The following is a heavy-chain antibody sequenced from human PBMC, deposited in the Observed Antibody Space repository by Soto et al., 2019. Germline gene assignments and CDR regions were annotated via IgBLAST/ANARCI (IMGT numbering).Heavy chain of an antibody. CDR1: GYSVPSYY. Sequence: SAQFSWPTSGYSVPSYYMHWVRQDLGQGLEWMGIINPSGGSTSYAQKFQGRVTMTRDTSTSTVYMELSSLRSEDTAVYYRARDIAAAGNWLFDPRGQGTLVTVSS. D-gene: IGHD6-13*01. CDR2: INPSGGST. J-gene: IGHJ5*02. CDR3: ARDIAAAGNWLFDP. V-gene: IGHV1-46*01.